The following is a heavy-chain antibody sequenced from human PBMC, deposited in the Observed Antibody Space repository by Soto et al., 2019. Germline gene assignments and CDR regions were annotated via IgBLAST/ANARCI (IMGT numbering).Heavy chain of an antibody. D-gene: IGHD3-10*01. CDR1: GFTFSSYA. CDR2: ISGSGGST. CDR3: AKESYSTMNHNWFDP. V-gene: IGHV3-23*01. Sequence: GGSLRLSCAASGFTFSSYAMSWVRQAPGKGLEWVSAISGSGGSTYYADSGKGRFTISRDNSKNTLYLQMNSLRAEDTAVYYCAKESYSTMNHNWFDPWGQGTLVTVSS. J-gene: IGHJ5*02.